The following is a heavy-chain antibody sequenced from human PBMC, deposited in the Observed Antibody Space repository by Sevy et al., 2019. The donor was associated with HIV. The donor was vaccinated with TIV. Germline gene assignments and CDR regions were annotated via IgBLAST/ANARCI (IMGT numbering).Heavy chain of an antibody. D-gene: IGHD1-7*01. CDR1: GFTFSKYW. J-gene: IGHJ4*02. Sequence: GGSLRLSCAASGFTFSKYWKGWVRQAPGKGLEWVANIKQDAGQKYYVDSVKGRFTISRENAKNSLYLQMNSLRAEDTAVYFCARDDGNYYFHYWGQGTLVTVSS. CDR3: ARDDGNYYFHY. V-gene: IGHV3-7*01. CDR2: IKQDAGQK.